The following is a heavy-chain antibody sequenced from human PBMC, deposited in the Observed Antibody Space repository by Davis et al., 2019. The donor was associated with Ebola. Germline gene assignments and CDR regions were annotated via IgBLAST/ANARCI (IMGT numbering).Heavy chain of an antibody. Sequence: PGGSLRLSCAASGFTFSGSAMHWVRQASGKGLEWVGRIRSKANSYATAYAASVKGRFTISRDDSKNTAYLQMNSLKTEDTAVYYCALRRDGYNTDYWGQGTLVTVSS. D-gene: IGHD5-24*01. J-gene: IGHJ4*02. V-gene: IGHV3-73*01. CDR3: ALRRDGYNTDY. CDR2: IRSKANSYAT. CDR1: GFTFSGSA.